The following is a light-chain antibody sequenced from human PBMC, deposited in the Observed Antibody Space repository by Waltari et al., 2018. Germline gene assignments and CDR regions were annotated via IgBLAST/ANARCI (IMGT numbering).Light chain of an antibody. CDR1: SSGAGNYYL. J-gene: IGLJ2*01. CDR3: CSYLGSNTWV. V-gene: IGLV2-23*01. CDR2: GAN. Sequence: QSALTQPASVSGSPGQSITISCTGTSSGAGNYYLVPWYQHHPGRAPKLIIYGANERPSGVSNRFSGSKSGIAASLTISGLQAEDEADYYCCSYLGSNTWVFGGGTKLTVL.